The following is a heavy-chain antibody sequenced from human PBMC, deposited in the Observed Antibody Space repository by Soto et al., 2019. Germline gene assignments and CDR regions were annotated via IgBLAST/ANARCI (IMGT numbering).Heavy chain of an antibody. J-gene: IGHJ3*02. CDR1: GFTFSNYG. CDR3: AKDYPTNYYDSSGYDDAFDI. D-gene: IGHD3-22*01. CDR2: ISDDGDKR. Sequence: SLRLSCVGSGFTFSNYGMHWVRQPPGKGLEWVALISDDGDKRYYADSVRGRLIISRDNXXXTXXLXXNXLGXXDTXVYYCAKDYPTNYYDSSGYDDAFDIWGQGT. V-gene: IGHV3-30*18.